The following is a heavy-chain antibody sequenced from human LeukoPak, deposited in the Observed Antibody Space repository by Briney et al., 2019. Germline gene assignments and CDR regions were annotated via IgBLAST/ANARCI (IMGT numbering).Heavy chain of an antibody. CDR2: INAGNGNT. V-gene: IGHV1-3*03. D-gene: IGHD2-15*01. J-gene: IGHJ4*02. CDR1: GYTFTSYA. CDR3: ARGAPYCSGANCMYYFDY. Sequence: ASVKVSCKAAGYTFTSYAMHWVRQAPGQRLEWMGWINAGNGNTKYSQEFQGRVTITRDTSASTAYMELSSLRSEDMAVYYCARGAPYCSGANCMYYFDYWGQGTLVTVSS.